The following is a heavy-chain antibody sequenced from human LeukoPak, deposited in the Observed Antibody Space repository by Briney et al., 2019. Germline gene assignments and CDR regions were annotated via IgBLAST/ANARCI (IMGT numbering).Heavy chain of an antibody. Sequence: ASVKVSCKASGGTFSSYAISWVRQAPGQGLEWMGWISAYNGNTNYAQKLQGRVTMTTDTSTSTAYMELKSLTSDDTAVYFCARDDYSSSSEGDYWGQGTLVIVSS. CDR3: ARDDYSSSSEGDY. J-gene: IGHJ4*02. CDR2: ISAYNGNT. D-gene: IGHD6-6*01. CDR1: GGTFSSYA. V-gene: IGHV1-18*01.